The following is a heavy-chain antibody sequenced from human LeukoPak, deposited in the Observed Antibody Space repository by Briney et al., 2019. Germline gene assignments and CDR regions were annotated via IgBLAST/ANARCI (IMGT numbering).Heavy chain of an antibody. D-gene: IGHD2-15*01. CDR2: IYYSGST. CDR3: ARTSYWNAFDI. V-gene: IGHV4-59*01. J-gene: IGHJ3*02. CDR1: GGSISSYY. Sequence: PSETLSLTCTVSGGSISSYYWSWIRQPPGKGLEWIGYIYYSGSTNYNPSLKSRVTISVDTSKNQFSLKLSSVTAADTAVYYCARTSYWNAFDIWGQGTMVTVSS.